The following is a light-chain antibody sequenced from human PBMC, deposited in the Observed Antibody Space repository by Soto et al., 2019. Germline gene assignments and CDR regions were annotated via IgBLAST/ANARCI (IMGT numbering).Light chain of an antibody. V-gene: IGKV1-39*01. Sequence: GDSVSITCRASRSILNSLNWYQQKPGKGPEVLVSTASVLKKGLPLRFSGAGSGTHFTLTISGLQPEDSATYCQQSFTTPWPVGQGTKLDIK. CDR3: QQSFTTPWP. J-gene: IGKJ1*01. CDR2: TAS. CDR1: RSILNS.